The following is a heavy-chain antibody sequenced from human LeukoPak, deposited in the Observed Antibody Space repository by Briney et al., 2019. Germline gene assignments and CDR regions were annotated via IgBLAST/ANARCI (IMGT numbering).Heavy chain of an antibody. J-gene: IGHJ4*02. CDR3: ARVGNTPMSAFSY. Sequence: ASVKVSCKPSGYTFTAYYVHWVRQAPGQGLEWMGYINPNSGGTNYAQKFQGRVTMTSDASINTAYMELSRLRSDDTALYYCARVGNTPMSAFSYWGQGTLVTVSS. CDR1: GYTFTAYY. CDR2: INPNSGGT. V-gene: IGHV1-2*02. D-gene: IGHD5-18*01.